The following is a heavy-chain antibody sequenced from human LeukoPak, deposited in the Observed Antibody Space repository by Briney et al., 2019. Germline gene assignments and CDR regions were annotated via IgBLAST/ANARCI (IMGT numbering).Heavy chain of an antibody. J-gene: IGHJ4*02. Sequence: PGGSLRLSCAAPGFTFSSYKMNWVRQAPGKGLEWVGRIKSEPEGGTTDYAAPVAGRFTISRDDSKNTLYLQMNSLKTEDTAVYYCTTAGYSRYAGGQGTLVTVSS. CDR1: GFTFSSYK. CDR3: TTAGYSRYA. D-gene: IGHD6-13*01. CDR2: IKSEPEGGTT. V-gene: IGHV3-15*01.